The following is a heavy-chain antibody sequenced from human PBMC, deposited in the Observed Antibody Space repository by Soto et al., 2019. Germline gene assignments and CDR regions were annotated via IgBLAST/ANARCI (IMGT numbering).Heavy chain of an antibody. Sequence: PGESLKISCKGSGYSFTSYWIGWVRQMPGKGLEWMGIIYPGDSDTRYSPSFQGHVTISADKSISTAYLQWSSLKASDTAMYYCARQHIVVVPAAKYYYMDVWGKGTTVTVSS. CDR3: ARQHIVVVPAAKYYYMDV. D-gene: IGHD2-2*01. V-gene: IGHV5-51*01. CDR1: GYSFTSYW. J-gene: IGHJ6*03. CDR2: IYPGDSDT.